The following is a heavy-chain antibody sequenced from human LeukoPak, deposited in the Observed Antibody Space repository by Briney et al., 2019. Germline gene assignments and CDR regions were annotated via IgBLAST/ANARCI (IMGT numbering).Heavy chain of an antibody. CDR2: IKQDGSEK. Sequence: QPGGSLRLSCVASGITFTNHWMQWVRQAPGKGLEWVANIKQDGSEKFYVDSVKGRFTISRDNAKNSLYLQMNSLRAEDTALYYCAGGTGWLINSWGQGTLVTVSS. CDR1: GITFTNHW. CDR3: AGGTGWLINS. J-gene: IGHJ4*02. D-gene: IGHD6-19*01. V-gene: IGHV3-7*01.